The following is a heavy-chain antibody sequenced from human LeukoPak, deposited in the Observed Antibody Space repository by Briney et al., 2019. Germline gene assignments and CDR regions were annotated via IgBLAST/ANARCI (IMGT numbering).Heavy chain of an antibody. CDR1: GYTFTSYY. D-gene: IGHD6-19*01. J-gene: IGHJ6*03. CDR3: ARELAAVANYYYYYYMDV. V-gene: IGHV1-46*01. Sequence: ASVKVSCKASGYTFTSYYMHWVRQAPGQGLEWMGIINPSGGSTSYAQKFQGRVTMTRDTSTSTVYMELSSLRSEDTAVYYCARELAAVANYYYYYYMDVWGKGTTVTVSS. CDR2: INPSGGST.